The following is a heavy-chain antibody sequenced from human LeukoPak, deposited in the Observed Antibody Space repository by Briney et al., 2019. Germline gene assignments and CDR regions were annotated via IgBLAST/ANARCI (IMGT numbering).Heavy chain of an antibody. V-gene: IGHV1-8*03. CDR1: GYTFTSYD. D-gene: IGHD6-13*01. CDR2: MNPNSGNT. Sequence: GASVKVSCKASGYTFTSYDINWVRQATGQGLEWMGWMNPNSGNTVYAQKFQGRVTITRYTSISTAYMELSSLRSEDTAVYYCASRSWDDAFDIWGQGTMVTVSS. J-gene: IGHJ3*02. CDR3: ASRSWDDAFDI.